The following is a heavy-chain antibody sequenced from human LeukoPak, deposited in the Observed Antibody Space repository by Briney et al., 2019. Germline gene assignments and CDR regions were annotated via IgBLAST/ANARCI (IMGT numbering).Heavy chain of an antibody. CDR1: GSTFTSYG. V-gene: IGHV3-23*01. Sequence: GRSLRLSHAAYGSTFTSYGMSSVRQAPRNGLEFHSSISVGGRNTSYAHCMKGRFTISRDNSKKTLYLQMNSLRAEDTAVYYCAKDVGYYGAGPGFDPWGQGTLVTVSS. CDR2: ISVGGRNT. J-gene: IGHJ5*02. CDR3: AKDVGYYGAGPGFDP. D-gene: IGHD3-10*01.